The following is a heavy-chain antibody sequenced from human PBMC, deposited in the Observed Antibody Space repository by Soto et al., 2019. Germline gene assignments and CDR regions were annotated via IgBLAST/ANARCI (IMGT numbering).Heavy chain of an antibody. D-gene: IGHD3-3*01. Sequence: GGSLRLSCAASGFTFSSYGMHWVRQAPGKGLEWVAVIWYDGSNKYYADSVKGRFTISRDNSKNTLYLQMNSLRAEDTAVYYCARNGGGWSGYTNWFDPWGQGTLVTVSS. CDR3: ARNGGGWSGYTNWFDP. J-gene: IGHJ5*02. CDR2: IWYDGSNK. CDR1: GFTFSSYG. V-gene: IGHV3-33*01.